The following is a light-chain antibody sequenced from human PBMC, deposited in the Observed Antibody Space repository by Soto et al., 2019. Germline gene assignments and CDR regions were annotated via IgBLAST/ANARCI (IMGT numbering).Light chain of an antibody. V-gene: IGKV1-5*01. CDR3: QQYNSYPWT. CDR2: HAY. J-gene: IGKJ1*01. CDR1: QSISSW. Sequence: DIQMTQSPSTLSASVGDRVTLTCRARQSISSWLAWYQQKPGKAPKLLIYHAYSLESGVPSRFSGSESGTEFTLTINSLQPDDFAPYYCQQYNSYPWTFGQGTKVEIK.